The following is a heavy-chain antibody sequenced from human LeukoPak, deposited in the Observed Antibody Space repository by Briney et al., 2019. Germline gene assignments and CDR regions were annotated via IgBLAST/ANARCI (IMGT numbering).Heavy chain of an antibody. CDR3: ATETVTMVRGVRWFDP. V-gene: IGHV3-66*01. CDR1: GFTVSSNY. Sequence: GGSLRLSCAASGFTVSSNYMSWVRQAPGKGLEWVSVIYSGGSTYYADSVKGRFTISRNNSKNTLYLQMNSLRAEDTAVYYCATETVTMVRGVRWFDPWGQGTLVTVSS. D-gene: IGHD3-10*01. J-gene: IGHJ5*02. CDR2: IYSGGST.